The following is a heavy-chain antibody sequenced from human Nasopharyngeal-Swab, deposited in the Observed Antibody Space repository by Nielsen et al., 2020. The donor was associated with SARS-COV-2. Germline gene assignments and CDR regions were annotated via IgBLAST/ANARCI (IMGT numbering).Heavy chain of an antibody. D-gene: IGHD3-3*01. CDR3: ARAAILFGMDI. J-gene: IGHJ6*02. Sequence: WVRQAPGQGLEWMGRIIPILGIANYAQKFQGRVTITADKSTSTAYRELSSLRSEDTAVYYCARAAILFGMDIWGQGTTVTVSS. V-gene: IGHV1-69*04. CDR2: IIPILGIA.